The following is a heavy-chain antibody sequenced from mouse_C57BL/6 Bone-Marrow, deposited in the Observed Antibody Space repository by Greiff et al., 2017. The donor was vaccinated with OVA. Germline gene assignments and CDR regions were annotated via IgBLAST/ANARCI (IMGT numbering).Heavy chain of an antibody. V-gene: IGHV5-6*01. CDR3: ASLITTVVATPNWYFDV. Sequence: EVQLVESGGDLVKPGGSLKLSCAASGFTFSSYGMSWVRQTPDKRLEWVATISSGGSYTYYPDSVKGRFTISRDNAKNTLYLQMSSLKSEDTAMYYCASLITTVVATPNWYFDVWGTGTTVTVSS. CDR2: ISSGGSYT. CDR1: GFTFSSYG. J-gene: IGHJ1*03. D-gene: IGHD1-1*01.